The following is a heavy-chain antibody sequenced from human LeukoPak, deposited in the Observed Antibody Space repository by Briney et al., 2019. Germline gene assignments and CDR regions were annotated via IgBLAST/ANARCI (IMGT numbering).Heavy chain of an antibody. D-gene: IGHD3-10*01. CDR3: ARSHRYYGSGSYSTIDS. Sequence: GASVKVSCKASGYTFTSYGISWVRQAPGQGLEWRGWISVYNGNTNYAQKFQGRVAMTTDTSTSTAYMELRSLRSDDTAIYYCARSHRYYGSGSYSTIDSWGQGTLVTVSS. CDR1: GYTFTSYG. J-gene: IGHJ4*02. CDR2: ISVYNGNT. V-gene: IGHV1-18*04.